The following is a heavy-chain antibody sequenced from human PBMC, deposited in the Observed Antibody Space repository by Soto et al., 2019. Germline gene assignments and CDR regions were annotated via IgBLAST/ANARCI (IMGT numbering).Heavy chain of an antibody. D-gene: IGHD1-26*01. CDR3: ASSGSYYYYYYGMDV. Sequence: SETLSLTCAVSGGSISSGGYYWSRIQQPPGKGLEWIGYIYHSGSTYYNPSLKSRVTISVDRSKNQFSLKLSSVTAADTAVYYCASSGSYYYYYYGMDVRGQGTTVTVSS. CDR2: IYHSGST. CDR1: GGSISSGGYY. J-gene: IGHJ6*02. V-gene: IGHV4-30-2*01.